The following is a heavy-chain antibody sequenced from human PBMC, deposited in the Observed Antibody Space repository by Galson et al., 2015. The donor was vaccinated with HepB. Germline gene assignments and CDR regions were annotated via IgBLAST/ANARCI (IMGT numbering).Heavy chain of an antibody. CDR3: ARGHYDMDV. Sequence: SLRLSCAGSGFTFSDWGMTWVRRAPGKGLEWVANINQIESEKYYVDSVKGRFTISRDNAKNSLFLQMSSLRGDDTAVYYCARGHYDMDVWGQGTTVTVSS. CDR2: INQIESEK. V-gene: IGHV3-7*04. J-gene: IGHJ6*02. CDR1: GFTFSDWG.